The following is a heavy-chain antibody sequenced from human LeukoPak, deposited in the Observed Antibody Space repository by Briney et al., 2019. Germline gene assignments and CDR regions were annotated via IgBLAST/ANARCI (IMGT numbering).Heavy chain of an antibody. Sequence: ASVKVSCKASGYTFTNYGVSWVRQAPGQGLEWMGWISAYNGNTNNAHQLQGRVTMTTVASTRTAYMVLRSLRSDDTAVFYCARHQGGRGGYWCDFWGQGTLVTVSS. CDR2: ISAYNGNT. J-gene: IGHJ4*02. CDR1: GYTFTNYG. V-gene: IGHV1-18*01. CDR3: ARHQGGRGGYWCDF. D-gene: IGHD3-22*01.